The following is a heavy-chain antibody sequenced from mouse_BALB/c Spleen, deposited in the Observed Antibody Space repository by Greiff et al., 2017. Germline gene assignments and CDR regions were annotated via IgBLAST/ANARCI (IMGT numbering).Heavy chain of an antibody. J-gene: IGHJ1*01. CDR1: GFTFSSFG. D-gene: IGHD1-1*01. CDR3: ARSYGSKYFDV. CDR2: ISSGSSTI. Sequence: EVKLMESGGGLVQPGGSRKLSCAASGFTFSSFGMHWVRQAPEKGLEWVAYISSGSSTIYYADTVKGRFTISRDNPKNTLFLQMTSLRSEDTAMYYCARSYGSKYFDVWGAGTTVTVSS. V-gene: IGHV5-17*02.